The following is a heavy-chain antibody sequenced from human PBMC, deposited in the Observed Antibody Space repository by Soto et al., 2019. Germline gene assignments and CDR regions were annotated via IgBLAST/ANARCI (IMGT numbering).Heavy chain of an antibody. D-gene: IGHD3-22*01. J-gene: IGHJ4*02. Sequence: QVRLQESGPGLVKPSETLSLTCTVSGGSISSYYWNWVRQPAGEGLEWIGRIYSSGSTNYNPSLKSRVTMSVDTSKNQFSLKLTSVTAADTAVYYCARSSTSDTSNYYYYFDYWGQGALVTVSS. CDR3: ARSSTSDTSNYYYYFDY. V-gene: IGHV4-4*07. CDR2: IYSSGST. CDR1: GGSISSYY.